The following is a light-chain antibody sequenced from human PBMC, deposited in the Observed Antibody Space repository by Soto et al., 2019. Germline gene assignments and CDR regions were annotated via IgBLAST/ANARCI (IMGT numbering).Light chain of an antibody. J-gene: IGLJ2*01. Sequence: QSALTQPASVSGSPGQSITISCTGTSSDIGAYNYVSWYQQHPGKAPKLMIYDVNIRPSGVSNRFAGSESGNTASVTISGLQAEDEADYYCTSWTTSTTMIFGGGTKVTVL. CDR3: TSWTTSTTMI. CDR1: SSDIGAYNY. V-gene: IGLV2-14*03. CDR2: DVN.